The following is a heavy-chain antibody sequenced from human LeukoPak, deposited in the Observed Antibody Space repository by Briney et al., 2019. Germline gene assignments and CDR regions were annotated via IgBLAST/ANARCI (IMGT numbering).Heavy chain of an antibody. CDR1: GFTVGGNL. CDR3: AKVLSGSYHGYYFDY. D-gene: IGHD1-26*01. V-gene: IGHV3-23*01. J-gene: IGHJ4*02. Sequence: PGGSLRLSCAASGFTVGGNLMTWVRQAPGKGLEWVSGFSGSGGSTYYADSVKGRFTISRDTSKSTLYLQMNSLRAEDTAIYYCAKVLSGSYHGYYFDYWGQGTLVTVSS. CDR2: FSGSGGST.